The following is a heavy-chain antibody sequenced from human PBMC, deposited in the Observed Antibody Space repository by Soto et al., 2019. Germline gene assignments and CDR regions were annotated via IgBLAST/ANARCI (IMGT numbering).Heavy chain of an antibody. V-gene: IGHV5-51*01. CDR2: IYPGDSDT. D-gene: IGHD3-10*01. Sequence: GESLKISCKGSGYSFTSYWIGWVRQMPGKGLEWMGIIYPGDSDTRYSPSFQGQVTISADKSISTAYLQWSSLKASDTALYYCARLKSPNYYGSGSYYEDYYYYYMDVWGKGTTVTVSS. CDR3: ARLKSPNYYGSGSYYEDYYYYYMDV. CDR1: GYSFTSYW. J-gene: IGHJ6*03.